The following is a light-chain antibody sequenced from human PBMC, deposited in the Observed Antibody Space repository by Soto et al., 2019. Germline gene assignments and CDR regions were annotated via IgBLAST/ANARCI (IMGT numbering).Light chain of an antibody. V-gene: IGLV2-8*01. CDR1: SSNVGRYDF. CDR2: EVN. J-gene: IGLJ1*01. CDR3: SSYSGSDNV. Sequence: QSALTQPPSASGSPGQSVTISCTGTSSNVGRYDFVSWYQQYPGKAPKLVIYEVNKRPSGVPDRFSGSKSGNTASLTVSGLQSEDEADYYCSSYSGSDNVFGTGTQLTVL.